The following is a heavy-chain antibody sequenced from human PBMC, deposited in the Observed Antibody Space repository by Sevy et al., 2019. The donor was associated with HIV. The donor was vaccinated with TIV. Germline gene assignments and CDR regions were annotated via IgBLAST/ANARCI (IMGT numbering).Heavy chain of an antibody. J-gene: IGHJ6*02. D-gene: IGHD3-22*01. CDR2: ISAYNGNT. CDR1: GYTFTSYG. CDR3: ARDERHYYDSSGYYRDYYYYGMDV. V-gene: IGHV1-18*01. Sequence: ASVKVSCKASGYTFTSYGISWVRQAPGQGLEWMGWISAYNGNTNYAQKLHGRVTMTTDTSRSTAYMELRSLRSDDTAWYYCARDERHYYDSSGYYRDYYYYGMDVWGQGTTVTVSS.